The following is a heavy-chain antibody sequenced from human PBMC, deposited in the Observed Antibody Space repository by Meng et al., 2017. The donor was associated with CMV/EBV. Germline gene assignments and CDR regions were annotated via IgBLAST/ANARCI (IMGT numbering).Heavy chain of an antibody. D-gene: IGHD3-3*01. J-gene: IGHJ5*02. Sequence: QTLSLTCAVYGGSFSGYYWSWIRQPPGKGLEWIGEINHSGSTNYNPSLKSRVTISVDTSKNQFSLKLSSVTAADTAVYYCAREGSDSIFGVASHLNWFDPWGQGTLVTVSS. CDR3: AREGSDSIFGVASHLNWFDP. CDR2: INHSGST. V-gene: IGHV4-34*01. CDR1: GGSFSGYY.